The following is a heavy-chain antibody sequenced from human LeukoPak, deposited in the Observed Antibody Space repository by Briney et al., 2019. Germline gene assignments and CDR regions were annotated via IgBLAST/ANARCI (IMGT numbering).Heavy chain of an antibody. D-gene: IGHD5-18*01. J-gene: IGHJ4*02. CDR1: GFTFSSYA. Sequence: GGSLRLSCAASGFTFSSYAMSWVRQAPGKGLEWVSSISGSGGSTYHADSVKGRFTISRDNSKNTPYLQMNSLRAEDTAVYYCAKEDTWIQLWSKSFYFDCWGQGTLVTVSS. V-gene: IGHV3-23*01. CDR2: ISGSGGST. CDR3: AKEDTWIQLWSKSFYFDC.